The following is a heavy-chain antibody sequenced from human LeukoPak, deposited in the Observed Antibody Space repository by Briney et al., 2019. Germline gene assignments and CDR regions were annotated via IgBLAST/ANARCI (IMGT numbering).Heavy chain of an antibody. Sequence: GGSLRLSCAVSGFTFRTYWMHWVRQVPGEGLVWVSRINEDGSITNYADSVKGRFSISRDNAKNTLYLQMNSLGAEDTAVYYCANPGYCSSTSCYLEYYGMDVWGQGTTVTVSS. J-gene: IGHJ6*02. CDR1: GFTFRTYW. D-gene: IGHD2-2*01. CDR2: INEDGSIT. CDR3: ANPGYCSSTSCYLEYYGMDV. V-gene: IGHV3-74*01.